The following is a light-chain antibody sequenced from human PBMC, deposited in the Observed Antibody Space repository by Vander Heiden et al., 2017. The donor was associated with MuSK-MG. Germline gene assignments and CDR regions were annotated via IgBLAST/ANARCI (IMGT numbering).Light chain of an antibody. CDR1: QSVSSNY. CDR2: GAS. Sequence: EIVLTQSPGTLSLSPGERATLSCRASQSVSSNYLSWYQQKPGQAPRLLIYGASSRATGIPDRFSGSGSGTDFTLTISRREPEDFAVYYCQQDCSSPPYTFGQGTKLEIK. J-gene: IGKJ2*01. V-gene: IGKV3-20*01. CDR3: QQDCSSPPYT.